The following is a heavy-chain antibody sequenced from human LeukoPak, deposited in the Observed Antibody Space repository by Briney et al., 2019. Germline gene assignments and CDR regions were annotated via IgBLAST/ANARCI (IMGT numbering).Heavy chain of an antibody. D-gene: IGHD5-12*01. V-gene: IGHV4-59*01. Sequence: PPETLSLTCTVSGGSISSYSWNWIRQSPGKGLEWIGRVYHSGSINYNPSLKSRVTISVDTSKNQFSLNLSSVTAADTAVYYCVSSYGGYVLDYWGQGTLVIVSS. J-gene: IGHJ4*02. CDR2: VYHSGSI. CDR1: GGSISSYS. CDR3: VSSYGGYVLDY.